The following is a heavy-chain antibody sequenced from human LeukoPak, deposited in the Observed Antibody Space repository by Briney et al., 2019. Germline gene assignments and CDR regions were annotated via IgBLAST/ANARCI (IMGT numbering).Heavy chain of an antibody. CDR3: ASGYSYGSGIDY. D-gene: IGHD5-18*01. Sequence: ASVKVSCKASRGTSSRYTISWVRQAPGQGGEWMGGIIPIFGTANYAQKFQSRVTITADESTSTAYMELSSLRSEDTDVYYCASGYSYGSGIDYWGQGTLVTVSS. CDR1: RGTSSRYT. V-gene: IGHV1-69*01. J-gene: IGHJ4*02. CDR2: IIPIFGTA.